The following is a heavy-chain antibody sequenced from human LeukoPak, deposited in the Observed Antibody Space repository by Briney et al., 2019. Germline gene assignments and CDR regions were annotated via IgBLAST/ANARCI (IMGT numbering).Heavy chain of an antibody. CDR2: IIPIFGTA. J-gene: IGHJ5*02. CDR1: GGTFSSYA. D-gene: IGHD3-22*01. Sequence: SVKVSCKSSGGTFSSYAISWVRQPPGQGLEWMGGIIPIFGTANYAQKFQGRVTITTDESTSTAYMEQSSLRSEDTAVYYCARGGTNYYDSSGYYPPTHWFDPWGQGTLVTVSS. CDR3: ARGGTNYYDSSGYYPPTHWFDP. V-gene: IGHV1-69*05.